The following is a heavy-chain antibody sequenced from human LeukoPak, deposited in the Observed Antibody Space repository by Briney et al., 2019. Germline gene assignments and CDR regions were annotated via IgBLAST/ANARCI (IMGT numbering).Heavy chain of an antibody. CDR1: GGSISSGGYY. Sequence: PSETLSLTCTVSGGSISSGGYYWSWIRQHPGKGLEWIGYIYYSGSTYYNPSLKSRVTISVDTSKNQFSLKLSSVTAADTAVYYCARVWQSRVAGYYFDYWGQGTLVTVSS. CDR2: IYYSGST. D-gene: IGHD6-19*01. J-gene: IGHJ4*02. CDR3: ARVWQSRVAGYYFDY. V-gene: IGHV4-31*03.